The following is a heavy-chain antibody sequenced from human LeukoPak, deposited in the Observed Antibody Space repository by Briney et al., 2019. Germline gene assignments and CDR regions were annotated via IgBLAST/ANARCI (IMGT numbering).Heavy chain of an antibody. J-gene: IGHJ4*02. CDR3: AYLGLSSDWNDVPGPQIDY. V-gene: IGHV3-23*01. D-gene: IGHD1-1*01. CDR1: GSTFTDYA. CDR2: ISGSGTIT. Sequence: PGGSLRLSCAASGSTFTDYAMNWVRQAPGKGLEWVSTISGSGTITYYADSVRGRFTISRDYSTNTLYLQMSSLRAEDTAIYYCAYLGLSSDWNDVPGPQIDYWGQGTPVTVSS.